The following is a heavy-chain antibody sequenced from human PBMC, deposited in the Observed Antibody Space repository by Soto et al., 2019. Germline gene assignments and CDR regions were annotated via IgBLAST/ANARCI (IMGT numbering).Heavy chain of an antibody. CDR3: AGEYGDYVNY. CDR1: GGSISSYY. Sequence: PSETLSLTCTVSGGSISSYYWSWIRQPPGKGLEWIGYIYYSGSTNYNPSLKSRVTISVDTSKNQFSLKLSSVTAADTAVYYCAGEYGDYVNYWGQGTLVTVSS. J-gene: IGHJ4*02. CDR2: IYYSGST. V-gene: IGHV4-59*01. D-gene: IGHD4-17*01.